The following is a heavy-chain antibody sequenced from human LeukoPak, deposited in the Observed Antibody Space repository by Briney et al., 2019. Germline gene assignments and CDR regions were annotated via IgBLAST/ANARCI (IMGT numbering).Heavy chain of an antibody. CDR3: AARVLRYFDWFGGGNDY. Sequence: GGSLRLSCAASGFTFSSYSMNWVRQAPGKGLEWVSSISSSSSYIYYADSVKGRFTISRDNAKNSLYLQMNSLRAEDTAVYYCAARVLRYFDWFGGGNDYWGQGTLVTVSS. D-gene: IGHD3-9*01. V-gene: IGHV3-21*01. CDR2: ISSSSSYI. J-gene: IGHJ4*02. CDR1: GFTFSSYS.